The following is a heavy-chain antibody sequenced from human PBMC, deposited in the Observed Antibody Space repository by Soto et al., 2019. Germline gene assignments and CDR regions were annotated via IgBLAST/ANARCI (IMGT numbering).Heavy chain of an antibody. Sequence: PSETLSLTCTVSGASISSSYWSWMLQPPGKGLEWIAFFDSRGNTNYNPSLESRVTISVDTSKRQFSLKLSSVTAADTAVYYCARYGDGFDNFYFDYWGQGTLVTVSS. V-gene: IGHV4-59*01. CDR2: FDSRGNT. CDR1: GASISSSY. J-gene: IGHJ4*02. D-gene: IGHD5-12*01. CDR3: ARYGDGFDNFYFDY.